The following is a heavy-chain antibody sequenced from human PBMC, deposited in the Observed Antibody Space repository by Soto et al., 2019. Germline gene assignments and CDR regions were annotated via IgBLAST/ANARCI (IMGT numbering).Heavy chain of an antibody. Sequence: QVQLVQSGAEVKKPGASVKVSCKASGYTFTCYYMHWVRQAPGQGLEWMGWINPNSGGTNYAQKFQGRVTMTRDTSISTADMEMSRLRSDDTAVYYCARDRPGIAAAGPDYWGQGTLVTVSS. J-gene: IGHJ4*02. CDR1: GYTFTCYY. CDR3: ARDRPGIAAAGPDY. D-gene: IGHD6-13*01. CDR2: INPNSGGT. V-gene: IGHV1-2*02.